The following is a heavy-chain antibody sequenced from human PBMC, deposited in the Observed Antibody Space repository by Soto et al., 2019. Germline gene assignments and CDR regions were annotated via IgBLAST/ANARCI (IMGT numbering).Heavy chain of an antibody. CDR2: IETDGTTQ. Sequence: GGSLRLSCVVSGFTFAKYWIHWVRQAPGKGLVWVARIETDGTTQTYADSVEGRFTISRDNAKNTLYLHMNSLRAEDTAVYYCGRQAALWEKVDFRGHGTPVTVSS. J-gene: IGHJ1*01. V-gene: IGHV3-74*01. CDR1: GFTFAKYW. CDR3: GRQAALWEKVDF. D-gene: IGHD3-10*01.